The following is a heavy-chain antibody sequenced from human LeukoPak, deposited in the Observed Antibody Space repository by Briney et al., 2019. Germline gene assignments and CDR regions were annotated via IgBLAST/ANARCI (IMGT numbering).Heavy chain of an antibody. D-gene: IGHD3-10*01. J-gene: IGHJ4*02. CDR3: ARSHGSGSYYNLNDY. Sequence: SETLSLTCTVSGVSISSYYWSWIRQPPGKGLEWIGYIYYIGSTNYNPSLKSRVTISVDTSKNQFSLKLSSVTAADTAVYYCARSHGSGSYYNLNDYWGQGTLVTVSS. V-gene: IGHV4-59*12. CDR1: GVSISSYY. CDR2: IYYIGST.